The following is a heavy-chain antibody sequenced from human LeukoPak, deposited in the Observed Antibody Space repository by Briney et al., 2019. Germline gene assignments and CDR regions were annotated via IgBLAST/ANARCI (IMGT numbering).Heavy chain of an antibody. CDR1: GGSISGYY. J-gene: IGHJ4*02. CDR3: ARYFSNYRVFGF. V-gene: IGHV4-59*01. Sequence: SETLSLTCTVSGGSISGYYWSWIRQPPGKGLEWIGYVYSSGSTNYNPSLKSRVTISVDTSKSQQFSLKLSSVTAADTAVYCCARYFSNYRVFGFWGQGTLVTVSS. CDR2: VYSSGST. D-gene: IGHD4-11*01.